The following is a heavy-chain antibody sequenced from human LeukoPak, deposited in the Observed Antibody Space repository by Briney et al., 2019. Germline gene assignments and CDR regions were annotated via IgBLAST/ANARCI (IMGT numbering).Heavy chain of an antibody. J-gene: IGHJ5*02. V-gene: IGHV1-18*01. D-gene: IGHD4-17*01. CDR3: ARDDYGDSKGRFDP. CDR2: ISVYNGNT. CDR1: GYTFTNYG. Sequence: GASVKVSCKASGYTFTNYGITWVRQAPGQGLEWMGWISVYNGNTYYAQKLQGRVSTTTDTSTSTAYMELRSLRSDDTAVYYCARDDYGDSKGRFDPWGQGTLVTVSS.